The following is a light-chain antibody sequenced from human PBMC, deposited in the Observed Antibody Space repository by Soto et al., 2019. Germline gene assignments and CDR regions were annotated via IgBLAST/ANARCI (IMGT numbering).Light chain of an antibody. V-gene: IGLV2-18*02. CDR2: EVN. Sequence: QSALTQPPSVSGSPGQSVTISCTGTSSDVGNYNRVSWYQQPPGTAPKLIIYEVNNRPSGVPDRFSGSKSGNTASLTISGLQAEDEADYYCSSYTSSSTPVVFGGGTKLTVL. CDR3: SSYTSSSTPVV. J-gene: IGLJ2*01. CDR1: SSDVGNYNR.